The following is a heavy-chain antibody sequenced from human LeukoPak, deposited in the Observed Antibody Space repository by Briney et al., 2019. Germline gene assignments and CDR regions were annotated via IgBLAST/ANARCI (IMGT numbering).Heavy chain of an antibody. J-gene: IGHJ4*02. CDR1: GGSISSGGYY. V-gene: IGHV4-31*03. Sequence: SQTLSLTCTVSGGSISSGGYYWSWIRQLPGKGLEWMGYIHYTGYTVLIPSLKSRVTMSLGTSENQFSLKLSSVTAADTAVYYCARYCSGDTCRYFDYWGQGTLVTVSS. D-gene: IGHD2-15*01. CDR2: IHYTGYT. CDR3: ARYCSGDTCRYFDY.